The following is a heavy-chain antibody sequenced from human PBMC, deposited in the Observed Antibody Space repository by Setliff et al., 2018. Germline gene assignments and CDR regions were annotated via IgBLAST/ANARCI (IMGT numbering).Heavy chain of an antibody. D-gene: IGHD1-26*01. Sequence: ASVKVSCKASGGTFSSYAISWVRQAPGQGLEWMGGIIPIFGTANYAQKFQGRVTITTDESTSTAYMELSSLRSEDTAVYYCARDRPTRASGAFDIWGQGTMVTVSS. CDR2: IIPIFGTA. V-gene: IGHV1-69*05. CDR3: ARDRPTRASGAFDI. CDR1: GGTFSSYA. J-gene: IGHJ3*02.